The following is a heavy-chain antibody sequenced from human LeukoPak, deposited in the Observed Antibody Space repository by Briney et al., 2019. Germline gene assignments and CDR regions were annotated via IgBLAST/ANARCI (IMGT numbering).Heavy chain of an antibody. CDR2: ISGSGNGGSI. Sequence: GESLRLSCAASGFTFSRNWMSWVRQAPGKGPEYVSTISGSGNGGSIYYADSVKGRFTISRDDSKSILYLQMNGLRSEDTAVYYCVKDFGRVRGTPDSWGQGTLVTVSS. V-gene: IGHV3-64D*06. CDR1: GFTFSRNW. J-gene: IGHJ4*02. D-gene: IGHD3-16*01. CDR3: VKDFGRVRGTPDS.